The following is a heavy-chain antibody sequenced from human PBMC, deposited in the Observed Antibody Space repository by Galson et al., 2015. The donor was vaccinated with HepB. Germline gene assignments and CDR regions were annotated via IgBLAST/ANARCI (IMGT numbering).Heavy chain of an antibody. CDR2: FDPEDGET. V-gene: IGHV1-24*01. D-gene: IGHD3-3*01. Sequence: SVKVSCKVSGYTLTELSMHWVRQAPGKGLEWMGGFDPEDGETIYAQKFQGRVTMTEDTSTDTAYMELSSLRSEDTAVYYCATGHHYDFWSGYYWWGQGTLVTVSS. J-gene: IGHJ4*02. CDR3: ATGHHYDFWSGYYW. CDR1: GYTLTELS.